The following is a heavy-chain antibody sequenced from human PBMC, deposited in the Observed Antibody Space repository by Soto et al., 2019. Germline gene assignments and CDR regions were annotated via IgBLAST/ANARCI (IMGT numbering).Heavy chain of an antibody. CDR1: GDTFTSYY. V-gene: IGHV1-46*01. J-gene: IGHJ4*02. CDR2: FNPSGGGT. D-gene: IGHD2-15*01. CDR3: ARAASYYFDS. Sequence: VSVKVSCKASGDTFTSYYIHWVRQAPGQGLEWMGRFNPSGGGTSYAQKFQGRVTMTRDTSTSTVYMELSSLRSEDTAVYYCARAASYYFDSWGQGTLVTVSS.